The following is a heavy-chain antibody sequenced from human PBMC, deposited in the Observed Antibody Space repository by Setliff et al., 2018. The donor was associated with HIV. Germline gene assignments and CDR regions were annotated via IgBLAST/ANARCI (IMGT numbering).Heavy chain of an antibody. Sequence: SETLSLTCSVSGGAISGSGYYWSWIRQPPGKALEWIGYIYYSGSVYYNPSLKSRLTISIDTSKNQFSLKLSSVTAADTAVYYCARRIDNSGSLPAKNWFDTWGQGRLVTVSS. CDR3: ARRIDNSGSLPAKNWFDT. CDR1: GGAISGSGYY. D-gene: IGHD3-10*01. V-gene: IGHV4-30-4*01. CDR2: IYYSGSV. J-gene: IGHJ5*02.